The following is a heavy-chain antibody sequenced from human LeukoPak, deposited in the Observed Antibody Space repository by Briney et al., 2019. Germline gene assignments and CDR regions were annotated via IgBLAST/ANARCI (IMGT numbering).Heavy chain of an antibody. V-gene: IGHV3-30*18. J-gene: IGHJ3*02. CDR1: GFTFSSYG. D-gene: IGHD1-26*01. CDR2: ISYDGSNK. CDR3: AKGGNPPGKWEPLQHDAFDI. Sequence: PGGSLRLSCAASGFTFSSYGMHWVRQAPGKGLEWVAVISYDGSNKYYADSVKGRFTISRDNSKNTLYLQMNSLRAEDTAVYYCAKGGNPPGKWEPLQHDAFDIWGQGTMVTVSS.